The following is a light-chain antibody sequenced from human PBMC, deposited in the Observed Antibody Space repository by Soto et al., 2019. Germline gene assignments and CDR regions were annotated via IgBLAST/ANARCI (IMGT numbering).Light chain of an antibody. CDR3: CSYTTSSTLYV. J-gene: IGLJ1*01. CDR1: SSDVGAYNY. Sequence: QSALTQPASVSGSPGQSITISCTGASSDVGAYNYVSWYQQHPGKAPKLLIYDVTNRPSGVSNRFSGSKSGNTASLTISGLQAEDEADYYCCSYTTSSTLYVFGTWTKLTVL. CDR2: DVT. V-gene: IGLV2-14*03.